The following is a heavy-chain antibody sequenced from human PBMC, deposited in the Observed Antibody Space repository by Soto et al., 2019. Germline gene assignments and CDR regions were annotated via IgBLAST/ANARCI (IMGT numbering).Heavy chain of an antibody. J-gene: IGHJ4*02. V-gene: IGHV3-23*01. CDR3: AKDGIDIVVVVAATPYDYFDY. CDR2: ISGSGGST. Sequence: GSLRLSCAASGFTFSSYAMSWVRQAPGKGLEWVSAISGSGGSTYYADSVKGRFTISRDNSKNTLYLQMNSLRAEDTAVYYCAKDGIDIVVVVAATPYDYFDYWGQGTLVTVSS. CDR1: GFTFSSYA. D-gene: IGHD2-15*01.